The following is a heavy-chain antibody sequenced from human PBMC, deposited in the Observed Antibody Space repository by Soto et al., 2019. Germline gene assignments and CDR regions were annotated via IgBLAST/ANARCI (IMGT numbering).Heavy chain of an antibody. J-gene: IGHJ4*02. CDR1: GFTFSSYS. CDR3: ARDSRLVPAAAYYFDY. Sequence: PGGSLRLSCAASGFTFSSYSMNWVRQAPGKGLEWVSSISSSSSYIYYADSVKGRFTISRDNAKNSLYLQMNSLRAEDTAVYYCARDSRLVPAAAYYFDYWGQGTLVTVSS. D-gene: IGHD2-2*01. CDR2: ISSSSSYI. V-gene: IGHV3-21*01.